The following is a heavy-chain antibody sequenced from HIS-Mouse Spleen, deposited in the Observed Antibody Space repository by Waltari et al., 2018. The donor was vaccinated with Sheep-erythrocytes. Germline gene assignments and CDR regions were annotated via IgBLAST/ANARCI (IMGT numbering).Heavy chain of an antibody. V-gene: IGHV3-53*01. CDR2: IDSGGRT. J-gene: IGHJ6*02. CDR1: GFTVSSNY. CDR3: ASDPSGSYYYYGMDV. D-gene: IGHD2-15*01. Sequence: EVQLVESGGGLIQPGGSLRLSCAASGFTVSSNYMSWVRQAPGKGLEWVSVIDSGGRTYYADSVKGRFTISRDNSKNTLYLQMNSLRAEDTAVYYCASDPSGSYYYYGMDVWGQGTTVTVSS.